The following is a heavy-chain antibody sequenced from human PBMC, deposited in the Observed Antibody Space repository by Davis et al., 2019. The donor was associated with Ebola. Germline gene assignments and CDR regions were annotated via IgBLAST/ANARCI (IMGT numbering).Heavy chain of an antibody. Sequence: GESLKISCAASGFTFSSYAMSWVRQAPGKGLEWVSAISGSGGSTYYADSVKGRFTISRDNSKNTLYLQMNSLRAGDTAVYYCARGIVGAATSWFDPWGQGTLVTVSS. V-gene: IGHV3-23*01. D-gene: IGHD1-26*01. CDR1: GFTFSSYA. CDR2: ISGSGGST. J-gene: IGHJ5*02. CDR3: ARGIVGAATSWFDP.